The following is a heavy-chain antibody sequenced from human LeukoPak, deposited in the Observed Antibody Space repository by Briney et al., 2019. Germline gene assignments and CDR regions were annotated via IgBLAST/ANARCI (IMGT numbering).Heavy chain of an antibody. V-gene: IGHV3-21*01. CDR3: VGPDSQFDC. D-gene: IGHD3-10*01. CDR2: ISANKYHI. Sequence: GGSLRLSCAASGFTFSDQSMNWVRQAPGKGLEWVSSISANKYHIFYAVSVKGRFTISRDNAKNSLYLQMNNLRVEDTAVYYCVGPDSQFDCWGQGTLVTVSS. J-gene: IGHJ4*02. CDR1: GFTFSDQS.